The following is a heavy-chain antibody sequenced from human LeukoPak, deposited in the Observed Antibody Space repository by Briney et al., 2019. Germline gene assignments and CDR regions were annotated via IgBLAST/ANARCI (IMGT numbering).Heavy chain of an antibody. V-gene: IGHV3-74*01. CDR2: INSDGSST. J-gene: IGHJ4*02. D-gene: IGHD6-13*01. CDR3: ARLYSSSPQDY. Sequence: GGSLRLSCAASGFTFSTYWMHWVRQAPGKGLVWVSRINSDGSSTNYADSVKGRFTISRDNAKNTLYLQMNSLRDDDTAVYYCARLYSSSPQDYWGQGTLVTVSS. CDR1: GFTFSTYW.